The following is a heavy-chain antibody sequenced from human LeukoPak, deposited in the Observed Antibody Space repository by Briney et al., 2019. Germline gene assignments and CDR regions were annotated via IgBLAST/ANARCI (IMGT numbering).Heavy chain of an antibody. CDR1: GFSFSSYG. CDR2: ISGLSGRT. D-gene: IGHD3-10*01. CDR3: AKDARYYYGSGRHSWAFDI. V-gene: IGHV3-23*01. J-gene: IGHJ3*02. Sequence: GGTLRLSCATSGFSFSSYGMSWVRQAPGKGLEWVSSISGLSGRTYYADSVKGRFTISRDNSKNTLYLQMNSLRAEDTAVYYCAKDARYYYGSGRHSWAFDIWGQGTMVTVSS.